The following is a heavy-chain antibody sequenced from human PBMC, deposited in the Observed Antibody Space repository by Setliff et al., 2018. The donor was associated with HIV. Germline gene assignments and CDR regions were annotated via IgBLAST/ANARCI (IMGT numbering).Heavy chain of an antibody. D-gene: IGHD6-13*01. Sequence: SETLSLTCTVSGGSIKSSSYYWGWIRQPPGKGLEWIGSIYYSGNTYYNPSLKSRVTISEDTSRNQFSLRLSSVTAADAAIYYCARVPTSSWYVTTQRTKEYFHHWGQGTLVTVSS. J-gene: IGHJ1*01. V-gene: IGHV4-39*07. CDR1: GGSIKSSSYY. CDR3: ARVPTSSWYVTTQRTKEYFHH. CDR2: IYYSGNT.